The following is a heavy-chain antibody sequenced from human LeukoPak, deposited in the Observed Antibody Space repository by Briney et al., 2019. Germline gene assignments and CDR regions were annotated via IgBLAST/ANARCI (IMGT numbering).Heavy chain of an antibody. Sequence: GGSLRLSCAASGFTFSSYGMHWVRQAPGKGLEWVAVIWYDGSNKYYADSVKGRFTISRDNSKNTLYLQMNSLRAEDTAVYYCTTMGIRCSAGTCYLAIFDYWGQGTLVTVSS. V-gene: IGHV3-33*01. D-gene: IGHD2-15*01. CDR2: IWYDGSNK. J-gene: IGHJ4*02. CDR3: TTMGIRCSAGTCYLAIFDY. CDR1: GFTFSSYG.